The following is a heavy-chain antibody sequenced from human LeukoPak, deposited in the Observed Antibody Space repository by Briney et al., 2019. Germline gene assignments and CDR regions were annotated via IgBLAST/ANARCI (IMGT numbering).Heavy chain of an antibody. CDR3: ARRGATVTTSLGAFDY. D-gene: IGHD4-17*01. Sequence: KTSETLSLTCTVFGGSISSGDYYWGWIRQPPGKGLEWIGSINYSGTTYYNPSLKSRVAISVDTSKNQFSLKLSSVAAADSAVYYCARRGATVTTSLGAFDYWGQGTLVTVS. CDR2: INYSGTT. V-gene: IGHV4-39*01. J-gene: IGHJ4*02. CDR1: GGSISSGDYY.